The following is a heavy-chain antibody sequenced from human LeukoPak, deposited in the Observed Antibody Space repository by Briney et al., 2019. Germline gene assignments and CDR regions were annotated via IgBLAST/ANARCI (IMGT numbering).Heavy chain of an antibody. D-gene: IGHD3-22*01. V-gene: IGHV3-66*02. CDR1: GFTVSSNY. J-gene: IGHJ4*02. CDR2: IYSGGST. CDR3: ARVDVVDYYDSSGPFDY. Sequence: PGGSLRLSCAASGFTVSSNYMSWVRQAPGKGLEWVSVIYSGGSTYYADSVKGRFTISRDNSKNTLYLQMNSLRAEDTAVYCCARVDVVDYYDSSGPFDYWGQGTLVTVSS.